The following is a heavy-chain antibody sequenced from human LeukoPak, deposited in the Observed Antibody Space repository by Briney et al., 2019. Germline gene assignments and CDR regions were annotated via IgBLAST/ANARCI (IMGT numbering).Heavy chain of an antibody. V-gene: IGHV3-23*01. D-gene: IGHD6-13*01. CDR1: GFTFSSYA. CDR3: AKPGYSSSWSFDY. Sequence: GGSLRLSCAASGFTFSSYAMSWVRQAPGKGLEWVSAISGGGGSTYYADSVKGRFTISRDNSKNTLYLQMNSLRAEDTAVYYCAKPGYSSSWSFDYWGQGTLVTVSS. J-gene: IGHJ4*02. CDR2: ISGGGGST.